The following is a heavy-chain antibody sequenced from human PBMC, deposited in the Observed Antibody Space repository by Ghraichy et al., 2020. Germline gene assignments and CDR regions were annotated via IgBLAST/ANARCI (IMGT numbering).Heavy chain of an antibody. CDR3: TRAAPRHYDFWGGYSSHFDY. D-gene: IGHD3-3*01. Sequence: GGSLRLSCAMSGFSFSNFGLTWVRQGPGKGLEWVSYISSSGSTIYYADSVKGRFTVSRDNAQSSLYLQMNSLRDEDTAVYYCTRAAPRHYDFWGGYSSHFDYWGQGTLVTVSS. J-gene: IGHJ4*02. CDR1: GFSFSNFG. V-gene: IGHV3-48*02. CDR2: ISSSGSTI.